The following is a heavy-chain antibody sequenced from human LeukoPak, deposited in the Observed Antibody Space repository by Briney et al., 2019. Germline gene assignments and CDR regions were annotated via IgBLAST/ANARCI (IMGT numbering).Heavy chain of an antibody. CDR2: INPSSGAT. CDR1: GYTFASYY. J-gene: IGHJ6*02. Sequence: ASVKVSCKTSGYTFASYYIHWVRQAPGQGLEWMGIINPSSGATNYAQKFQGRVTMTRDTSTSTVYMELSSQRSEDTAVYYCARATNFYYYYGMDVWGQGTTVTVSS. CDR3: ARATNFYYYYGMDV. D-gene: IGHD1-26*01. V-gene: IGHV1-46*01.